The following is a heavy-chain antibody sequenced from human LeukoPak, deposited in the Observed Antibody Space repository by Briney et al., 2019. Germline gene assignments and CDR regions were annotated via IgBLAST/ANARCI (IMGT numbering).Heavy chain of an antibody. J-gene: IGHJ4*02. Sequence: PSETLSLTCTVSGGSISSYYWSWIRQPPGKGLEWIGYIYYSGSTNYNPSLKSRVTISVDTSKNQFSLKLSSVTAADTAVYYCARDYGDRSLDYWGQGTLVTVSS. V-gene: IGHV4-59*01. D-gene: IGHD4-17*01. CDR2: IYYSGST. CDR3: ARDYGDRSLDY. CDR1: GGSISSYY.